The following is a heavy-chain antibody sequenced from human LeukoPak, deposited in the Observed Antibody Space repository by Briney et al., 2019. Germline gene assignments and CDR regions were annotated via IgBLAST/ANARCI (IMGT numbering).Heavy chain of an antibody. V-gene: IGHV3-33*01. CDR2: IWSDGNNK. D-gene: IGHD3-22*01. CDR3: ASLLDSSGYYRDY. Sequence: GGSLKLSCAASGFTFSSYAMHWVRQAPGKGLEWVAIIWSDGNNKYYADSVEGRFTISRDTSKNTLFLQMNSLRAEDTAVYYCASLLDSSGYYRDYWGQGTLVTVSS. J-gene: IGHJ4*02. CDR1: GFTFSSYA.